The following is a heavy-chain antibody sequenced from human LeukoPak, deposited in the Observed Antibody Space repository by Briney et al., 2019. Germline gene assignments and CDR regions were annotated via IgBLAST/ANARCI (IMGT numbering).Heavy chain of an antibody. Sequence: GGSLRLSCAASGFTFSRYWMSWVRQAPGKGLEWVAKIKQDGSEKNYVDSVKGRFTISRDNAKNSLYLQMNSLRAEDTAVYYCARVRPTIFGVIIEPYFDYWGQGTLVTVSS. CDR3: ARVRPTIFGVIIEPYFDY. CDR2: IKQDGSEK. D-gene: IGHD3-3*01. V-gene: IGHV3-7*02. J-gene: IGHJ4*02. CDR1: GFTFSRYW.